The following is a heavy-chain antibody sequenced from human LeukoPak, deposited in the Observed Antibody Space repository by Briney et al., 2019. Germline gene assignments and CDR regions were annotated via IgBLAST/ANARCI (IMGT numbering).Heavy chain of an antibody. V-gene: IGHV1-69*05. J-gene: IGHJ4*02. CDR1: GGTFSSYA. CDR2: IIPIFGTA. D-gene: IGHD6-19*01. Sequence: ASVKVSCKASGGTFSSYAISWVRQAPGQGLEWMGGIIPIFGTANYAQKFQGRVTIITDEFTSPAYMELSSLRSEDTGVYYCARDRSGIAVAGTHYFDYWGQGTLVTVSS. CDR3: ARDRSGIAVAGTHYFDY.